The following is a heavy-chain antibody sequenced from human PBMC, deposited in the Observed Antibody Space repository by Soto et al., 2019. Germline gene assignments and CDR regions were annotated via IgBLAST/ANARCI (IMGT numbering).Heavy chain of an antibody. CDR2: ISGSGGST. Sequence: EVQLLESGGGLVQPGGSLRLSCAASGFTFSSYAMSWVRQAPGKGLEWVSAISGSGGSTYYADSVKGRFTISRDNSXXTLYLQMNSLRAEDTAVYYCAKSTLQQQRPDYFDYWGQGTLVTVSS. J-gene: IGHJ4*02. CDR1: GFTFSSYA. CDR3: AKSTLQQQRPDYFDY. V-gene: IGHV3-23*01. D-gene: IGHD6-13*01.